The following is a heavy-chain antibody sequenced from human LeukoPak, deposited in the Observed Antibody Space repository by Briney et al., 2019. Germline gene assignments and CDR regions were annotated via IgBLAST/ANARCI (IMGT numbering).Heavy chain of an antibody. CDR1: GFTFSSYA. Sequence: GGSLRLSCAASGFTFSSYAMHWVRQAPGKGLEWVAVISYDGSNKYYADSVKGRFTISRDNSKNTLYLQMNSLRAEDTAVYYCAKDSFSVFDIWGQGTMVTVSS. CDR3: AKDSFSVFDI. V-gene: IGHV3-30-3*01. D-gene: IGHD3-3*01. CDR2: ISYDGSNK. J-gene: IGHJ3*02.